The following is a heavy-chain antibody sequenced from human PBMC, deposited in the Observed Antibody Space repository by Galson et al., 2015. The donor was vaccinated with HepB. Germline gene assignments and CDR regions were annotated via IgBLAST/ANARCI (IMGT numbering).Heavy chain of an antibody. J-gene: IGHJ4*02. CDR1: GFTFSSYW. V-gene: IGHV3-7*03. CDR2: IKQDGSEK. Sequence: SLRLSCAASGFTFSSYWMSWVRQAPGKGLEWVANIKQDGSEKYYVDSVKGRFTISRDDAKNSLYLQMNSLRAEDTAVYYCARDIAPSNPLRYFDLNFDYWGQGTLVTVSS. CDR3: ARDIAPSNPLRYFDLNFDY. D-gene: IGHD3-9*01.